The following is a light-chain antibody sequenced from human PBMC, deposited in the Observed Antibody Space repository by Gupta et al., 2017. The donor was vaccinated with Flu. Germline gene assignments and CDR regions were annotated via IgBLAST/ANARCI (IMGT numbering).Light chain of an antibody. CDR2: AAS. J-gene: IGKJ2*01. V-gene: IGKV1-17*01. CDR3: LQHTTYPYT. Sequence: PSSLSASVGDRVTITCRASQGIGSALCWFQQKPGKAPRRLIYAASTLQSGVPSRFSGSGSGTEFTLTISSLQPEDFATYYCLQHTTYPYTFGQGTKLEIK. CDR1: QGIGSA.